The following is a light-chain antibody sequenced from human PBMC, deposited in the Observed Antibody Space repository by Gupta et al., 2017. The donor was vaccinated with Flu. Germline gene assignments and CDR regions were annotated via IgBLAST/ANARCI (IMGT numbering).Light chain of an antibody. J-gene: IGLJ3*02. V-gene: IGLV3-25*02. CDR2: KDR. CDR1: ALPKQY. Sequence: SYALTQPPSVSVSPGQTARITCSGDALPKQYAYWYQQKPGQAPVLLIYKDRERPSGIPERFSGSSPGTTVTLTIRGVQAEDEADYYCQSADSSGTIGVFGGGTKLTV. CDR3: QSADSSGTIGV.